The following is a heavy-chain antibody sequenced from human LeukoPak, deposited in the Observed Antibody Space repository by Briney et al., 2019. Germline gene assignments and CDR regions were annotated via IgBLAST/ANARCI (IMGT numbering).Heavy chain of an antibody. CDR3: ARARSTVPGDYYYGMDV. CDR2: IYTSGST. D-gene: IGHD4-17*01. J-gene: IGHJ6*02. CDR1: GGSISSGSYY. Sequence: SETLSLTCTVSGGSISSGSYYWSWIRQPAGKGLEWIGRIYTSGSTNYNPSLKSRVTISVDTSKNQFSLKLSSVTAADTAVYYCARARSTVPGDYYYGMDVWGQGTTVTVSS. V-gene: IGHV4-61*02.